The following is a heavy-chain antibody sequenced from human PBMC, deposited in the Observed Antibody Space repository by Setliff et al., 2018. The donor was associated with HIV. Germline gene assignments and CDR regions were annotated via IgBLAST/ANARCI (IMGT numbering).Heavy chain of an antibody. CDR2: IDPADGET. Sequence: ASVKVSCKASGYTFSDYYMHWVQQTPGKGLEGMGRIDPADGETIYADNFEGRFTIVADTSADTVYMELSSLRSEDTAVYYCAPPGGCSGTFCYSWSSTRHWGQGTLVTVSS. J-gene: IGHJ1*01. CDR1: GYTFSDYY. CDR3: APPGGCSGTFCYSWSSTRH. D-gene: IGHD2-8*02. V-gene: IGHV1-69-2*01.